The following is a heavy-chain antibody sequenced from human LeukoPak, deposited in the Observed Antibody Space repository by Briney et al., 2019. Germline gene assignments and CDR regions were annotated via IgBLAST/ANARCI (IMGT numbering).Heavy chain of an antibody. V-gene: IGHV4-59*01. D-gene: IGHD3-10*01. CDR1: GGPISSYY. CDR2: IYYSGST. CDR3: AREGVHSFDY. J-gene: IGHJ4*02. Sequence: PSETLYLTCNVSGGPISSYYWSWIRQPPGKGLEWIGYIYYSGSTNYNPSLKSRVTISVDTSKNQFSLKLSSVPAADTAVYYCAREGVHSFDYWGQGTLVTVSS.